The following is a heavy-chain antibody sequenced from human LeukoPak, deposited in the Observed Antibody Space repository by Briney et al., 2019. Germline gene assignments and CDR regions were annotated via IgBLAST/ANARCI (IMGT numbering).Heavy chain of an antibody. V-gene: IGHV4-59*12. J-gene: IGHJ3*02. CDR3: ARDGCSSTSCYYAFDI. CDR2: IYYSGST. Sequence: SETLSHTCTVSGGSISSYYWSWIRQPPGKGLEWIGYIYYSGSTNYNPSLKSRVTISVDTSKNQFSLKLSSVTAADTAVYYCARDGCSSTSCYYAFDIWGQGTMVTVSS. D-gene: IGHD2-2*01. CDR1: GGSISSYY.